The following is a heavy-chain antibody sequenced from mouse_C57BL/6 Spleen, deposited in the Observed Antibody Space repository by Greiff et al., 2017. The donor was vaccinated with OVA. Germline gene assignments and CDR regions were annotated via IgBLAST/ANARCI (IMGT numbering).Heavy chain of an antibody. CDR3: ARGNGNYVGVFDY. D-gene: IGHD2-1*01. Sequence: EVQLVESGPELVKPGASVKIPCKASGYTFTDYNMDWVKQSHGKSLEWIGDINPNNGGTIYNQKFKGKATLTVDKSSSTAYMELRSLTSEDTAVYYCARGNGNYVGVFDYWGQGTTLTVSS. J-gene: IGHJ2*01. CDR1: GYTFTDYN. CDR2: INPNNGGT. V-gene: IGHV1-18*01.